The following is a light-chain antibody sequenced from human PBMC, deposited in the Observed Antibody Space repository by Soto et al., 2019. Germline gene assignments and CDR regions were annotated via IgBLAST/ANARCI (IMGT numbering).Light chain of an antibody. J-gene: IGKJ1*01. CDR1: QGIRND. Sequence: AIQMTQSPSSLSVSIGDRVTITCRASQGIRNDLGWYQQKPGKAPKLLIYAASILQSGVPSRFSGSGSGTDFNLTISSLQPEDFATYYCLQDYNYPRTFGQGTKVDI. V-gene: IGKV1-6*01. CDR3: LQDYNYPRT. CDR2: AAS.